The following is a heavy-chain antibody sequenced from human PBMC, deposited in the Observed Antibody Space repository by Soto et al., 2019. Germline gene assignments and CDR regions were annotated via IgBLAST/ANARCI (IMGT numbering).Heavy chain of an antibody. CDR3: ARGDTSGWGTYFYYFMDV. Sequence: QVQLVESGGGVVQPGRSLRLSCAASGFTFSSYGIHWVRQAPGKGLGWVAVIWYDGSNKNYADPVKGRFTISRDNSRNTLFLQMNSLRVEDTAVYYCARGDTSGWGTYFYYFMDVWGKGTTVTVSS. D-gene: IGHD6-19*01. CDR1: GFTFSSYG. J-gene: IGHJ6*03. CDR2: IWYDGSNK. V-gene: IGHV3-33*01.